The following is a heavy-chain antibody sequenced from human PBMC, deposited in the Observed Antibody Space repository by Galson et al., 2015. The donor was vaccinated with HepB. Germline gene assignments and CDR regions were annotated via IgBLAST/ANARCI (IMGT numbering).Heavy chain of an antibody. CDR2: MKSRSDGYIT. CDR1: GFTFRHAW. V-gene: IGHV3-15*01. CDR3: VTEEQWRG. D-gene: IGHD6-19*01. Sequence: SLRLSCAASGFTFRHAWMSWVRQRPGKGLEWVGRMKSRSDGYITQSAAPVKGRFTISRDDSRDVLFLQMNYLQSEDTGIYYCVTEEQWRGWGQGTLVTASP. J-gene: IGHJ1*01.